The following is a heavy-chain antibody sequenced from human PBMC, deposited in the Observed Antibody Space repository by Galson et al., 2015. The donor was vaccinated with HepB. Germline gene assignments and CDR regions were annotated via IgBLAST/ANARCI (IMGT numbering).Heavy chain of an antibody. CDR2: IKQDGSEK. D-gene: IGHD6-19*01. V-gene: IGHV3-7*03. CDR1: GFTFSSYW. Sequence: SLRLSCAASGFTFSSYWMSRVRQAPGKGLEWVANIKQDGSEKYYVDSVKGRFTISRDNAKNSLYLQMNSLRAEDTAVYYCARDSIAVAGTSYYYGMDVWGQGTTVTVSS. CDR3: ARDSIAVAGTSYYYGMDV. J-gene: IGHJ6*02.